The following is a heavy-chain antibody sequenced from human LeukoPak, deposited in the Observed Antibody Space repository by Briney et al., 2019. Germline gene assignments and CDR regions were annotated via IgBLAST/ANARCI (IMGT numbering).Heavy chain of an antibody. Sequence: KPSETLSFTCTVSGGSISSYYLSWIRQPAGKGLEWIGRIYTSGSTNYNPSLKSRVTMSVDTSKNQFSLRLSSVTAADTAVYYCARSDYTSSSRWYFDFWGRGTLVTVSS. CDR2: IYTSGST. D-gene: IGHD6-6*01. CDR1: GGSISSYY. V-gene: IGHV4-4*07. J-gene: IGHJ2*01. CDR3: ARSDYTSSSRWYFDF.